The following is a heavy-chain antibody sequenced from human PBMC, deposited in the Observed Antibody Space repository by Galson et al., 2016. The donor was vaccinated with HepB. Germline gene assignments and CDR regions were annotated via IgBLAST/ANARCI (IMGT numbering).Heavy chain of an antibody. CDR1: GFSFEDYA. CDR3: AKAIVREVGYGMDV. V-gene: IGHV3-9*01. J-gene: IGHJ6*02. D-gene: IGHD6-6*01. Sequence: LRLYCAASGFSFEDYAMHWVRQAPGKGLEWVCGINWNGANIGYEDSVKGRFTISSDNAKKSLYLQVNTLRAEDTAFYYCAKAIVREVGYGMDVWGQGTTVTVSS. CDR2: INWNGANI.